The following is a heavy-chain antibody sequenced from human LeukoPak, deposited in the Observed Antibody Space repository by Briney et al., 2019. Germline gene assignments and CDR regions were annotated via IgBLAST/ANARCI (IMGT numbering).Heavy chain of an antibody. CDR1: GFTFSTFG. V-gene: IGHV3-30*02. CDR2: IRYDGNSK. Sequence: GGSLRLSCAASGFTFSTFGMHWVRQAPGKGLEWVAFIRYDGNSKHYVDSVKGRFTISRENSKSTVFLQMNSLRVEDTAVYYCANSDYWGQGTLVTVSS. CDR3: ANSDY. J-gene: IGHJ4*02.